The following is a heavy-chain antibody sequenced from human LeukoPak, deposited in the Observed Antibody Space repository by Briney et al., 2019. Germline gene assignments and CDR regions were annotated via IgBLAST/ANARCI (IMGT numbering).Heavy chain of an antibody. D-gene: IGHD3-22*01. Sequence: NHGESLKISCKGSGYSFTSYWIGWVRQMPGKGLEWMGIIYPGDSDTRYSPSFQGQVTISADKSISTAYLQWSSLKASDTAMYYCARQRAMIVGISDYWGQGTLVTVSS. CDR1: GYSFTSYW. J-gene: IGHJ4*02. CDR3: ARQRAMIVGISDY. CDR2: IYPGDSDT. V-gene: IGHV5-51*01.